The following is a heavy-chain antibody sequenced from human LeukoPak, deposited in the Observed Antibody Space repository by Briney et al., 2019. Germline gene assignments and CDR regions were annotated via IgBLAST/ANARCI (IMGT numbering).Heavy chain of an antibody. D-gene: IGHD1-14*01. J-gene: IGHJ3*02. Sequence: SETLSLTCTVSGGSITSSSYYWGWIRQPPGKGLEWIGSIYYSGSPYYNPSLKSRVTISVDTSKNQFSLKLSSVTAADTAVYYCARLTRDAFDIWGQGTMVTVSS. CDR1: GGSITSSSYY. CDR3: ARLTRDAFDI. V-gene: IGHV4-39*07. CDR2: IYYSGSP.